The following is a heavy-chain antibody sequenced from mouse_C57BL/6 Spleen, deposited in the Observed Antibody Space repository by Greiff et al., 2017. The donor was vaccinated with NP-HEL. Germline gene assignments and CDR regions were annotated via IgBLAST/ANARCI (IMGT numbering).Heavy chain of an antibody. J-gene: IGHJ3*01. Sequence: EVQLVESGGGLVKPGGSLKLSCAASGFTFSSYAMSWVRQTPEKRLEWVATISDGGSYTYYPDNVKGRFTISRDNAKNNLYLQMSHLKTEDTAMYCWAREDAWFAYWGQGTLVTVSA. CDR1: GFTFSSYA. CDR2: ISDGGSYT. CDR3: AREDAWFAY. V-gene: IGHV5-4*01.